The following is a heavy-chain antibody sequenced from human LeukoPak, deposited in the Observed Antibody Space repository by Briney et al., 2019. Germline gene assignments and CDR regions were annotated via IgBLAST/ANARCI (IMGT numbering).Heavy chain of an antibody. CDR2: ISSSSSYI. J-gene: IGHJ4*02. Sequence: GGSMRLSCAASGCTFSSYSMNWVRQPAGRGREWVSSISSSSSYIYYEDSVKGRFTISRDNAKNSLYLQMNSLRAEDTAVYYCARDHSGGLDYWGQGTLVTVSS. CDR3: ARDHSGGLDY. D-gene: IGHD2-8*02. CDR1: GCTFSSYS. V-gene: IGHV3-21*01.